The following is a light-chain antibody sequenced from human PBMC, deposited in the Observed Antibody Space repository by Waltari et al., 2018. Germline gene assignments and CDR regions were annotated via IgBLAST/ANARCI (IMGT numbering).Light chain of an antibody. J-gene: IGKJ2*01. Sequence: IVMTQTPLSLSVTPGQSAAISCTSSQSLLKSDGATHLFWYLQRPGLPPQLLIYRVSNRFYGVPDRFSGSGSGTEFTLRISRMEAEDVGVYYCVQSLELPYTFGQGTKLEI. CDR2: RVS. CDR1: QSLLKSDGATH. CDR3: VQSLELPYT. V-gene: IGKV2D-29*01.